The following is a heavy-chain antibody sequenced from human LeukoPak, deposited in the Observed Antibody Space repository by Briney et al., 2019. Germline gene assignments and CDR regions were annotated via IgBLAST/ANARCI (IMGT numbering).Heavy chain of an antibody. CDR1: GFTFSDYY. CDR3: SLLWFGELLRADSYLIDY. J-gene: IGHJ4*02. CDR2: ISSSGSTI. D-gene: IGHD3-10*01. Sequence: GGSLRLSCAASGFTFSDYYMSWIRQAPGKGLEWVSYISSSGSTIYYADSVKGRFTISRDISKNTVYLQMNSLRAEDTAVYYCSLLWFGELLRADSYLIDYWGQGIRVTVSS. V-gene: IGHV3-11*01.